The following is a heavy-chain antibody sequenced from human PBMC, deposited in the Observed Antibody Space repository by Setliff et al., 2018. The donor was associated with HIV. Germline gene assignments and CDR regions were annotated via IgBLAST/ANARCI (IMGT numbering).Heavy chain of an antibody. CDR3: ARDIWAYGLMGS. CDR1: GGSISSSSYY. J-gene: IGHJ5*02. D-gene: IGHD4-17*01. V-gene: IGHV4-39*07. Sequence: SETLSLTCTVSGGSISSSSYYWGWIRQPPGKGLEWIGEIYFSGHTNYNPSLKSRVTLSLDNSKNQFSLKLTSVTAADTAVYYCARDIWAYGLMGSWGQGTLVTVSS. CDR2: IYFSGHT.